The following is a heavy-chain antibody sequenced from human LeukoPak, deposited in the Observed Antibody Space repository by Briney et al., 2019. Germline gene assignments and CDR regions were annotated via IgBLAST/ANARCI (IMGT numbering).Heavy chain of an antibody. D-gene: IGHD7-27*01. CDR3: ARELGMPPLFDP. V-gene: IGHV4-31*03. CDR1: GGSISSGGYY. Sequence: SETLSLTCTVSGGSISSGGYYWSWIRQHPGKGLEWIGYIYYSGSTYYNPSLKSRVTISVDTSKIQFSLKLSSVTAADTAVYYCARELGMPPLFDPWGQGALVTVCS. CDR2: IYYSGST. J-gene: IGHJ5*02.